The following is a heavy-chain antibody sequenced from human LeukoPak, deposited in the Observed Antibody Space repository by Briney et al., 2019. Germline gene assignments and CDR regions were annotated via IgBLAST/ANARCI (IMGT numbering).Heavy chain of an antibody. CDR1: GYTFTSYG. CDR3: ARGREYYDFWSGYLSDY. V-gene: IGHV1-18*01. Sequence: ASVKVSCKASGYTFTSYGISWVRRAPGQGLEWMGWISAYNGNTNYAQKLQGRVTMTTDTSTSTAYMELRSLRSDDTAVYYCARGREYYDFWSGYLSDYWGQGTLVTVSS. J-gene: IGHJ4*02. D-gene: IGHD3-3*01. CDR2: ISAYNGNT.